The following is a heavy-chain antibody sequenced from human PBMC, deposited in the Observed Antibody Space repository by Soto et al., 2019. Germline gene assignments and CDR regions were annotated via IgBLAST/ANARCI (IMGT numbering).Heavy chain of an antibody. CDR3: AREGLTIFGVVIHRGWFDP. CDR1: GYTFTGYG. V-gene: IGHV1-18*01. J-gene: IGHJ5*02. CDR2: ISAYNGNT. Sequence: GASVKVSCKASGYTFTGYGISWVRQAPGQGLEWMGWISAYNGNTNYAQKLQGRVTMTTDTSTSTAYMELRSLRSDDTAVYYCAREGLTIFGVVIHRGWFDPWGQGTLVTVSS. D-gene: IGHD3-3*01.